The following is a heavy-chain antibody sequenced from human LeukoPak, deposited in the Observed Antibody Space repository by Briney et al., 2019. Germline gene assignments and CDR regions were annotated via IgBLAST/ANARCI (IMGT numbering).Heavy chain of an antibody. J-gene: IGHJ4*02. Sequence: PSETLSLTCTVSGGSISSYYWSWIRQPPGKGLEWIGYIYYSGSTNYNPSLKSRVTISIDTSKNQFSLKLSSVTAADTAVYYCARVGYYFDSSGYNRYYFDYWGQGTLVTVSS. V-gene: IGHV4-59*01. CDR2: IYYSGST. CDR3: ARVGYYFDSSGYNRYYFDY. D-gene: IGHD3-22*01. CDR1: GGSISSYY.